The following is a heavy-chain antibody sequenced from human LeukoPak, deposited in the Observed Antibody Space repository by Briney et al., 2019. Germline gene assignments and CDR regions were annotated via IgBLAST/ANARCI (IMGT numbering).Heavy chain of an antibody. J-gene: IGHJ4*02. Sequence: ASVKVSCNVSGGTFSSYPISWVRQAPGQGLEWMGEITTIFGTPDYAQKVQGRVTITADESTTTTYLEVSSLRSEDTAIYYCARNSRVVSTSGLNYWGQGTLVTVSS. CDR1: GGTFSSYP. V-gene: IGHV1-69*13. CDR2: ITTIFGTP. D-gene: IGHD4-23*01. CDR3: ARNSRVVSTSGLNY.